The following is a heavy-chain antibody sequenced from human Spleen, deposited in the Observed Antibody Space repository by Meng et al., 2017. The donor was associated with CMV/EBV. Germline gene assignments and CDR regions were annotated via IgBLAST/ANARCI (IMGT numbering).Heavy chain of an antibody. V-gene: IGHV1-8*02. D-gene: IGHD1-26*01. CDR3: ARGLGAGGFDP. CDR1: GYTFIGYY. CDR2: IDPNSGDT. Sequence: SCKTSGYTFIGYYIHWVRLAPGQRPEWMGWIDPNSGDTDYARKFQGRVTMTRNTSISTAYMELSSLRSEDTAVYYCARGLGAGGFDPWGQGTLVTVSS. J-gene: IGHJ5*02.